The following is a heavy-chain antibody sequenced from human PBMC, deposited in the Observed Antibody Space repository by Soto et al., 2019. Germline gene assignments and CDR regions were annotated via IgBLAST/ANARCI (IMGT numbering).Heavy chain of an antibody. CDR3: ARVARRYERAFDI. V-gene: IGHV1-69*01. Sequence: QVQLVQSGAEVKKPGSSVKVSCRASGGTFSSYATSWVRQAPGQGLEWMGGIIPIFGTANYAQKFQGRVTMTADQSTSTAYMELSSLRSEDTAVYYCARVARRYERAFDIWGQGTMVTVSS. J-gene: IGHJ3*02. CDR1: GGTFSSYA. CDR2: IIPIFGTA. D-gene: IGHD5-12*01.